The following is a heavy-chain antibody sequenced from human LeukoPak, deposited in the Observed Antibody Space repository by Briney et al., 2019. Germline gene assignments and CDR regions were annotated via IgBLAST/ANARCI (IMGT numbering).Heavy chain of an antibody. Sequence: GGSLRLSCAASGFTFSSYGMHWVRQAPGKGLEWVAVIWYDGSNKYYADSVKGRFTISRDNSKNTLYLQMNSLRAEDTAVYYCARDKSRTKGMDVWGQGTTVTVSS. CDR3: ARDKSRTKGMDV. CDR2: IWYDGSNK. V-gene: IGHV3-33*01. CDR1: GFTFSSYG. D-gene: IGHD2-8*01. J-gene: IGHJ6*02.